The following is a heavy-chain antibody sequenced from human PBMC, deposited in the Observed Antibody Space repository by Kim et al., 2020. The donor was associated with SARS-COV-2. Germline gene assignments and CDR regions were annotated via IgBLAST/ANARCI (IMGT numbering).Heavy chain of an antibody. Sequence: GGSLRLSCAASGFTFSPYAMSWVRQAPGKGLECVSSISGSAGSTYYADSVKGRFTISRDNSKNTLYLQMNSLRAEDTAVYYCTRSLYGGFDIWGQGTMVTVSS. D-gene: IGHD2-15*01. CDR2: ISGSAGST. CDR3: TRSLYGGFDI. J-gene: IGHJ3*02. V-gene: IGHV3-23*01. CDR1: GFTFSPYA.